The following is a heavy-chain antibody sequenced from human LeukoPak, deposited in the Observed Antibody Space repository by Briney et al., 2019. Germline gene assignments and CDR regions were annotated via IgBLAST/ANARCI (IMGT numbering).Heavy chain of an antibody. Sequence: ASVKVSCKASGYTFTSNGISWVRQATGQGLEWMGWMNPNSGNTGYAQKFQGRVTITRNTSISTAYMELSSLRSEDTAVYYCAREWEYSSGWNWFDPWGQGTLVTVSS. CDR2: MNPNSGNT. D-gene: IGHD6-19*01. CDR1: GYTFTSNG. CDR3: AREWEYSSGWNWFDP. J-gene: IGHJ5*02. V-gene: IGHV1-8*03.